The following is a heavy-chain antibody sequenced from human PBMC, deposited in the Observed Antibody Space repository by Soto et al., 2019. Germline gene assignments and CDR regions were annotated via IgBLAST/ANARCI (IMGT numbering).Heavy chain of an antibody. Sequence: QVQLQESGPGLVKPSETLSLTCTVSGGSISSYYWSWIRQPPGKGLEWIGYIYYSGSTNYNPSLKSRVTISVDTSKNQFSLKLSSVTAADTAVYYCARDPTVVIEGNWYFDLWGRGTLVTVSS. V-gene: IGHV4-59*01. CDR1: GGSISSYY. CDR2: IYYSGST. J-gene: IGHJ2*01. CDR3: ARDPTVVIEGNWYFDL. D-gene: IGHD4-17*01.